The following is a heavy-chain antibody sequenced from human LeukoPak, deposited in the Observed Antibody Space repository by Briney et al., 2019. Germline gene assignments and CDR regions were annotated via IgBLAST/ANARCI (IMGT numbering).Heavy chain of an antibody. CDR1: GYPFTNFY. J-gene: IGHJ4*01. V-gene: IGHV1-2*02. D-gene: IGHD1-26*01. CDR2: VNPKSGDT. CDR3: ARDGVLVGSTVLNY. Sequence: TSVKVSCKPSGYPFTNFYIHWVRQAPGQGLEWMGWVNPKSGDTKYAQKFQDRISMTRDTSISTAYMEVNRLTSDDSAVYYCARDGVLVGSTVLNYWGQGALVTVAS.